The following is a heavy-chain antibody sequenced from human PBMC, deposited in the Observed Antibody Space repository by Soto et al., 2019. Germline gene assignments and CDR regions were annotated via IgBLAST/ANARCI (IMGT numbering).Heavy chain of an antibody. J-gene: IGHJ4*02. CDR1: GYTFNFYG. CDR2: ISGFNANT. CDR3: AWIGVSSCHAAADVQC. Sequence: QVELVQSGAEVKKPGASVKASCKASGYTFNFYGITWVRQAPGQVLERMGWISGFNANTKYAADRQGRVTMTTDTSTSTAYMELRGLRSADTAVYYCAWIGVSSCHAAADVQCWGQRPLVTVSS. D-gene: IGHD3-10*02. V-gene: IGHV1-18*01.